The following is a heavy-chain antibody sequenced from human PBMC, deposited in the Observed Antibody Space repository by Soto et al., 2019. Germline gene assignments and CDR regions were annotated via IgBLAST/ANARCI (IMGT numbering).Heavy chain of an antibody. J-gene: IGHJ4*02. Sequence: QVQLVESGGGVVQPGRSLRLSCAASGFTFSSYGMHWVRQAPGKGLEWVAVISYDGSNKYYADSVKGRFTISRDNSKNTLYLQMNSLRAEDTAVYYCAKGAGYSGYYLYDYWGQGTLVTVSS. D-gene: IGHD5-12*01. CDR3: AKGAGYSGYYLYDY. V-gene: IGHV3-30*18. CDR1: GFTFSSYG. CDR2: ISYDGSNK.